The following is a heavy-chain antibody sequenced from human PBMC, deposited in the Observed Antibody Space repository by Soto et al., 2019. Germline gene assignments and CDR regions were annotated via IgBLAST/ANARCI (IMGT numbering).Heavy chain of an antibody. CDR2: VIPVLGDT. CDR1: GDTFSSYT. CDR3: ARRRYCGADCYSQYYYGMDI. Sequence: QVQLVQSGAELKKPGSSVKVSCRSGGDTFSSYTVSWVRQAPGQGLEWMGRVIPVLGDTNYARKFQGRVSITAEKSTSTAYLELRSLTSGDSGVYYCARRRYCGADCYSQYYYGMDIWGQGTTVTVSS. D-gene: IGHD2-21*02. V-gene: IGHV1-69*02. J-gene: IGHJ6*02.